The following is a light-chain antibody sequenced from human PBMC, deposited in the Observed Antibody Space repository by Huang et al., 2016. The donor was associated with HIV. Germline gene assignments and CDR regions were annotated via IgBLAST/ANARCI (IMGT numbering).Light chain of an antibody. V-gene: IGKV3-11*01. Sequence: EIVLTQSPDTLSLSPGERATLSCRASQSVSRFLAWYQQKAGQAPRLLIYDASNRAIDIPARFSGSGSGTEFTLTISSLEPEDFAVYYCQQRSSWPRVTFGGGTKVELK. J-gene: IGKJ4*01. CDR3: QQRSSWPRVT. CDR2: DAS. CDR1: QSVSRF.